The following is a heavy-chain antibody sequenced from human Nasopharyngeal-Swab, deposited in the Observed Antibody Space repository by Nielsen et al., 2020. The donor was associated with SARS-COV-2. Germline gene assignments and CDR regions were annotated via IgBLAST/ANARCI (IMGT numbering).Heavy chain of an antibody. CDR3: ARGNYYDSSGYSYYFDY. Sequence: SETLFLTCTVSGGSISSYYWSWIQQPPGKGLEWIGYIYYSGSTNYNPSLKSRVTISVDTSKNQFSLKLSSVTAADTAVYYCARGNYYDSSGYSYYFDYWGQGTLVTVSS. D-gene: IGHD3-22*01. CDR2: IYYSGST. V-gene: IGHV4-59*08. CDR1: GGSISSYY. J-gene: IGHJ4*02.